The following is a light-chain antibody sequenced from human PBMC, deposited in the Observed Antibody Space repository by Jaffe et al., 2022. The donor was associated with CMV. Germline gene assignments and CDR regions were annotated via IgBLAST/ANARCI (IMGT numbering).Light chain of an antibody. CDR3: GTWDDSLNVV. V-gene: IGLV1-51*02. CDR2: ENT. CDR1: GSNIGRNF. J-gene: IGLJ3*02. Sequence: QSVLTQPPSVSAAPGQKVTISCSGSGSNIGRNFVSWYQHLPGAAPRLLIYENTKRPSGVPDRFSASKSDTSATLGISGLQTGDEAIYYCGTWDDSLNVVLGGGTKLTVL.